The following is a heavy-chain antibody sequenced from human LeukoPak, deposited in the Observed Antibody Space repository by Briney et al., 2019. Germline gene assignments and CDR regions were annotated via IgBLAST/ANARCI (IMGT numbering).Heavy chain of an antibody. J-gene: IGHJ6*02. D-gene: IGHD5-24*01. CDR2: ISYDGSNK. CDR1: GFTFSSYA. V-gene: IGHV3-30-3*01. Sequence: PGGSLRLSCAASGFTFSSYAMHWVRQAPGKGLEWVAVISYDGSNKYYADSVKGRFTISRDNSKNTLYLQMNSLRSEDTAVYYCARVEVEMATIAYYYGMDVWGQGTTVTVSS. CDR3: ARVEVEMATIAYYYGMDV.